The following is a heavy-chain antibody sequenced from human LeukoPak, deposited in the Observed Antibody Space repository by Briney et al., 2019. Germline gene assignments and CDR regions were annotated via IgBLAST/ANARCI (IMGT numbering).Heavy chain of an antibody. CDR1: GSTFSSYS. V-gene: IGHV3-21*01. J-gene: IGHJ4*02. CDR3: ARWGGYSGYDSDY. CDR2: ISSSSSYI. D-gene: IGHD5-12*01. Sequence: GGSLRLSCAASGSTFSSYSMNWVRQAPGKGLEWVSSISSSSSYIYYADSVKGRFTISRDNAKNSLYLQMNSLRAEDTAVYYCARWGGYSGYDSDYWGQGTLVTVSS.